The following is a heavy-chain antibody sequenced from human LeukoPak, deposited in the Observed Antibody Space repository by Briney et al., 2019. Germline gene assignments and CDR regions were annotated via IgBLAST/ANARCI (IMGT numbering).Heavy chain of an antibody. CDR1: GFTFSGYA. V-gene: IGHV3-23*01. J-gene: IGHJ4*02. Sequence: AGGSLRLSCATSGFTFSGYAMSWVRQAPGKGLEWVSTISNSGGNTHYADSVMGRFTISRDNSKSTLYLQMNSLSVEDTAVYHCAKGVGPVLFDYWGQGTLVTVSS. CDR3: AKGVGPVLFDY. D-gene: IGHD2-15*01. CDR2: ISNSGGNT.